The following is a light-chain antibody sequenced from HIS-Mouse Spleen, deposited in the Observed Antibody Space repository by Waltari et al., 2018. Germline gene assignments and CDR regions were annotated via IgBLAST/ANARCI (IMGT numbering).Light chain of an antibody. CDR3: AAWDDSLSGVV. J-gene: IGLJ2*01. CDR1: SSTIGSNY. V-gene: IGLV1-47*01. Sequence: QSVLTQPPSASGTPGQRVTIPCSVSSSTIGSNYVYWYQQLPGTAPKLLIYRNNQRPSGVPDRFSGSKSGTSASLAISGLRSEDEADYYCAAWDDSLSGVVFGGGTKLTVL. CDR2: RNN.